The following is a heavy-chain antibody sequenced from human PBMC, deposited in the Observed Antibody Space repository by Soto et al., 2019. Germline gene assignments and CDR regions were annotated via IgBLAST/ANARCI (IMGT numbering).Heavy chain of an antibody. J-gene: IGHJ6*02. Sequence: QVQLQESGPGLVKPSQTLSLTCTVSGGSISSGDYYWSWIRQPPGKGLEWLVYISYSGSTYYNPSLNRRVTISVATSKNHISLKLRSVTAADTAVYYCARDRGYCSSTSCFHGGMDFWGQGSTVTVSS. CDR3: ARDRGYCSSTSCFHGGMDF. D-gene: IGHD2-2*01. V-gene: IGHV4-30-4*01. CDR1: GGSISSGDYY. CDR2: ISYSGST.